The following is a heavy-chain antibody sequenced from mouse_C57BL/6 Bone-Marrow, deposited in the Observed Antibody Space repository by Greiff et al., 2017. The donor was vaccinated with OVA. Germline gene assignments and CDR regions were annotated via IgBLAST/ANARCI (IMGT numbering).Heavy chain of an antibody. Sequence: EVKVEESGAELVRPGASVKLSCTASGFNIKDDYMHWVKQRPEQGLEWIGWIDPENGDTEYASKFQGKATITADTSSNTAYLQLSSLTSEDTAVYYCTTEGLRFNYWGQGTSVTVSS. D-gene: IGHD2-4*01. CDR1: GFNIKDDY. CDR3: TTEGLRFNY. J-gene: IGHJ4*01. CDR2: IDPENGDT. V-gene: IGHV14-4*01.